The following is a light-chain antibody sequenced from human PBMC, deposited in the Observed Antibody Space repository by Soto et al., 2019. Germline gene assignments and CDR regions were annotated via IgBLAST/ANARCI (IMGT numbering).Light chain of an antibody. CDR1: QDITNY. CDR3: QLFDNLPYT. CDR2: DAS. V-gene: IGKV1-33*01. J-gene: IGKJ2*01. Sequence: DIQLTQSPSSLSASLGDRVTITCQASQDITNYLNWYRQKPGKAPELLIYDASNSETGVPSRFSGSGSGTDFTFTISSLQPEDIATYYCQLFDNLPYTFGQGTKLEIK.